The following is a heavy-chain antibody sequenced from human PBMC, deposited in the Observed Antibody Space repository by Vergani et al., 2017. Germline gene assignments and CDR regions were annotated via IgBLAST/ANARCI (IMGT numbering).Heavy chain of an antibody. CDR3: ARRLALRGPPAY. CDR2: IIPIFGTA. V-gene: IGHV1-69*01. CDR1: GGTFRSSA. J-gene: IGHJ4*02. D-gene: IGHD3-10*01. Sequence: QVQLVQSGAEVKKPGSSVKVSCKASGGTFRSSAISWVRQAPGQGLEWMGGIIPIFGTANYAQNFQGRVTLTADESTSTAYMELSSLSSEDTAVYYCARRLALRGPPAYWGQGTLVTVSS.